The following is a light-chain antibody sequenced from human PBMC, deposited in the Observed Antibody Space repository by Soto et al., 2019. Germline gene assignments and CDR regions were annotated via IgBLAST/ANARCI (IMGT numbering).Light chain of an antibody. J-gene: IGLJ1*01. CDR1: GSDVGGYDY. V-gene: IGLV2-14*01. CDR3: SPYTGSSTYV. Sequence: QSVLTQPASVSGSPGQSITISCTGTGSDVGGYDYVSWYQHHPGKAPKVMIYEVTNRPSGVSNRFSGSKSGNTASLTISGLLAEDEADYYCSPYTGSSTYVFGTGTRSPS. CDR2: EVT.